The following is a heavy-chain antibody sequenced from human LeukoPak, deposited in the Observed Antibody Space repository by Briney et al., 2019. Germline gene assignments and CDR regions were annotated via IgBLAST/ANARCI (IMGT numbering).Heavy chain of an antibody. CDR2: ISYDGSNK. CDR3: AKPLYSGSYHIYYYYYMDV. J-gene: IGHJ6*03. D-gene: IGHD1-26*01. CDR1: GFTFSSYA. V-gene: IGHV3-30-3*02. Sequence: GRSLRLSCAASGFTFSSYAMHWVRQAPGKGLEWVAVISYDGSNKYNADSVKGRFTISRDNSKNTLYLQMNSLRAEDTAVYYCAKPLYSGSYHIYYYYYMDVWGKGTTVTVSS.